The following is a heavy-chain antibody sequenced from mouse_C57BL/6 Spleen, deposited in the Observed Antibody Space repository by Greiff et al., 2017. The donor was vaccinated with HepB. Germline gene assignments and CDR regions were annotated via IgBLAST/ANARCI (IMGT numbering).Heavy chain of an antibody. Sequence: QVQLQQPGAELVKPGASVKMSCKASGYTFTSYWITWVKQRPGQGLEWLGSIYPGSGSTNYNEKFKSKATLTVDTSSSTAYMQLSSLTSEDSAVYYCARLDYYYGSGYFDVWGTGTTVTVSS. CDR3: ARLDYYYGSGYFDV. CDR1: GYTFTSYW. V-gene: IGHV1-55*01. D-gene: IGHD1-1*01. J-gene: IGHJ1*03. CDR2: IYPGSGST.